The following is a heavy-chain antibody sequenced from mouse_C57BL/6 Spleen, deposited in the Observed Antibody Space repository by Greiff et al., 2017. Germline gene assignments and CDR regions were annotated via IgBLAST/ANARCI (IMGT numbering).Heavy chain of an antibody. CDR1: GYSITSGYY. CDR2: ISYDGSN. Sequence: EVQLQQSGPGLVKPSQSLSLTCSVTGYSITSGYYWNWIRQFPGNKLEWMGYISYDGSNNYNPSLKNRISITRDTSKNQFFLKLNSVTTEDTATYYCARAPITTVLDYWGQGTTLTVSS. CDR3: ARAPITTVLDY. D-gene: IGHD1-1*01. J-gene: IGHJ2*01. V-gene: IGHV3-6*01.